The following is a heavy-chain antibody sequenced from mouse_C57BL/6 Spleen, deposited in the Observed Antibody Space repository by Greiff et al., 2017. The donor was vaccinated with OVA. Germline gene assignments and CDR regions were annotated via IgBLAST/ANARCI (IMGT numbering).Heavy chain of an antibody. V-gene: IGHV1-82*01. CDR1: GYAFSSSW. J-gene: IGHJ2*01. Sequence: LQESGPELVKPGASVKISCKASGYAFSSSWMNWVKQRPGKGLEWIGRIYPGDGDTNYNGKFKGKATLTADKSSSTAYMQLSSLTSEDSAVYFCARIYGSSMSFDYWGQGTTLTVSS. D-gene: IGHD1-1*01. CDR2: IYPGDGDT. CDR3: ARIYGSSMSFDY.